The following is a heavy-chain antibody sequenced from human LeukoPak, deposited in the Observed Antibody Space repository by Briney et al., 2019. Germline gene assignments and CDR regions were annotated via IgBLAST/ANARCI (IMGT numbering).Heavy chain of an antibody. CDR1: GFTFSSYE. Sequence: GGSLRLSCAASGFTFSSYEMNWVRQAPGKGLEWVSYISSSGSTIYYADSVKGRFTISRDNAKNSLYLQMNSLRAEDTAVYYCARGASSSWTYYYYMDVWGKGTTVTISS. CDR2: ISSSGSTI. V-gene: IGHV3-48*03. D-gene: IGHD6-13*01. CDR3: ARGASSSWTYYYYMDV. J-gene: IGHJ6*03.